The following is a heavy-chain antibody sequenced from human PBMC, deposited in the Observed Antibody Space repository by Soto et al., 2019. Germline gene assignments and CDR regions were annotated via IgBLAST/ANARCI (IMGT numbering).Heavy chain of an antibody. J-gene: IGHJ4*02. CDR1: GGSISTSAYY. CDR2: IYYSGTS. CDR3: ASRVEGHYSGNDRYYFDY. Sequence: QLQLQESGPGLVKPGETLPLTCTVSGGSISTSAYYWGWIRQPPGKGLEWIGTIYYSGTSYHNPALKSRFIISVDTSKNQFSLTLTSVTAADTAVYYCASRVEGHYSGNDRYYFDYWGQGTLVTVSS. D-gene: IGHD5-12*01. V-gene: IGHV4-39*01.